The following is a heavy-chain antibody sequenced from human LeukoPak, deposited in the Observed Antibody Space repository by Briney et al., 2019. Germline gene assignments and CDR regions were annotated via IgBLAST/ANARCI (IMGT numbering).Heavy chain of an antibody. CDR1: GFTFSSYA. D-gene: IGHD3-22*01. V-gene: IGHV3-23*01. CDR2: ISGSGGST. J-gene: IGHJ3*02. CDR3: ARDRPMIVVPHDAFDI. Sequence: GGSLRLSCAASGFTFSSYAMSWVRQAPGKGLEWVSAISGSGGSTYYADSVKGRFTISRDNSKNSLYLQMNSLRAEDTAVYYCARDRPMIVVPHDAFDIWGQGTMVTVSS.